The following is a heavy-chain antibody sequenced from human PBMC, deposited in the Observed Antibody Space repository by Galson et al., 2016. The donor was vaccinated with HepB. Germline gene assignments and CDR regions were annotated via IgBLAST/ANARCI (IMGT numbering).Heavy chain of an antibody. CDR1: GFTFSTYG. V-gene: IGHV3-53*01. CDR2: IYSGGST. J-gene: IGHJ3*02. CDR3: AREAIAAAGTHDAFDI. Sequence: SLRLSCAASGFTFSTYGFHWVRQAPGKGLEWVSAIYSGGSTYYADAVKGHFTVSRDNPKNTVYLQMNSLRAEDTAVYYCAREAIAAAGTHDAFDIWGQGTMVTVCS. D-gene: IGHD6-13*01.